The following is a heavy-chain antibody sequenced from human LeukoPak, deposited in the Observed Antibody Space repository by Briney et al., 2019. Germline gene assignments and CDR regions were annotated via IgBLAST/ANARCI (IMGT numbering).Heavy chain of an antibody. CDR1: GFTFSSYS. Sequence: GGSLRLSYAASGFTFSSYSMNWVRQAPGKGLEWVSSFSTSSSYIYYADSVKGRFTISRDNAKNSLYLQMNSLRVEDTAVYFCARGVQDYYDSSGYLDYWGQGTLVTVSS. CDR2: FSTSSSYI. V-gene: IGHV3-21*01. J-gene: IGHJ4*02. CDR3: ARGVQDYYDSSGYLDY. D-gene: IGHD3-22*01.